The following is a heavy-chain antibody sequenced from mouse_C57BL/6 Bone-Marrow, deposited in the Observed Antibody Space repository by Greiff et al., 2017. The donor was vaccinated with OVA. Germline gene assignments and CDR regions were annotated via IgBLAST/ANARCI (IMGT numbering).Heavy chain of an antibody. Sequence: QVQLQQPGAEPVRPGSSVKLSCKASGYTFTSHGISWVKQRTGQGLEWIGEIYPRSGNTYYNEKFKGKATLTADKSSSTAYMELRSLTSEDSAVYFCARKDILFAYWGQGTLVTVSA. CDR2: IYPRSGNT. V-gene: IGHV1-81*01. CDR1: GYTFTSHG. J-gene: IGHJ3*01. D-gene: IGHD3-3*01. CDR3: ARKDILFAY.